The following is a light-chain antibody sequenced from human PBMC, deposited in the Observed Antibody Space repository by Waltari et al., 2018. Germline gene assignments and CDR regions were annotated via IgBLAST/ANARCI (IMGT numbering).Light chain of an antibody. CDR2: DVS. Sequence: QSALTQPASVSGSPGQSITISCTGTSSDVGGYKYVPWYQQHPGKAPKLMIYDVSNRPSGVSNRFSGSKSGNTASLTISGLQAEDEADYYCSSYTSSSTLYVVFGGGTKLTVL. V-gene: IGLV2-14*03. J-gene: IGLJ2*01. CDR1: SSDVGGYKY. CDR3: SSYTSSSTLYVV.